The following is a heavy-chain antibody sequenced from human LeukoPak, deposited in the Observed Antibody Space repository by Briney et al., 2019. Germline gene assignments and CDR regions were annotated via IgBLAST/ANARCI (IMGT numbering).Heavy chain of an antibody. V-gene: IGHV1/OR15-1*01. CDR2: INPNSGGT. CDR3: ARVEWQNPDNYNWFDS. CDR1: GYIFTDYY. J-gene: IGHJ5*01. D-gene: IGHD1-26*01. Sequence: ASVKVSCKASGYIFTDYYMHWVRQAPGQELGWMGRINPNSGGTNYAQKFQGRVTMTRDTSISTAYTELSSLRSEDTAVYYCARVEWQNPDNYNWFDSWGQGTLVTVSP.